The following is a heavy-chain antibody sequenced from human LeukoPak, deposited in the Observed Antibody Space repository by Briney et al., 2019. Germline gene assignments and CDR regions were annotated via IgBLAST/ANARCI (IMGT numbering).Heavy chain of an antibody. CDR3: ARVDQQLSFSDYFDN. V-gene: IGHV3-20*04. CDR1: GFTFDDYG. CDR2: INWNGSST. D-gene: IGHD6-13*01. Sequence: PGGSLRLSCAASGFTFDDYGMSWVRQAPGKGLEWVSGINWNGSSTGYADSVEGRFTISRDNAKNSLYLQMNSLRAEDTALYYCARVDQQLSFSDYFDNWGQGTLVTVSS. J-gene: IGHJ4*02.